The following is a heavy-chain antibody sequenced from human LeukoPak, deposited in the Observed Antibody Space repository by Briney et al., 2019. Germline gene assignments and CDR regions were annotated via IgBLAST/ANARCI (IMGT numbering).Heavy chain of an antibody. J-gene: IGHJ4*02. D-gene: IGHD3-22*01. CDR3: AKDGGEYYYDSSGYYADY. Sequence: GGSLRLSCAASGFTFSSYAMSWVRQAPGKGLEWVSAISGSGGSTYYADSVKGRFTISRDNSKNTLYLQMNSLRAEDTAVYYCAKDGGEYYYDSSGYYADYWGQGTLVTVSS. V-gene: IGHV3-23*01. CDR2: ISGSGGST. CDR1: GFTFSSYA.